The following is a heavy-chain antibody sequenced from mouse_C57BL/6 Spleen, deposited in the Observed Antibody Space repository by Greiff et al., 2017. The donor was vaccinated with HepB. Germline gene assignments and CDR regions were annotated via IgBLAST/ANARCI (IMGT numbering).Heavy chain of an antibody. CDR1: GYTFTSYW. V-gene: IGHV1-59*01. CDR2: IDPSDSYT. CDR3: ARVGGAMDY. J-gene: IGHJ4*01. Sequence: QVQLQQSGAELVRPGTSVKLSCKASGYTFTSYWMHWVKQRPGQGLEWIGVIDPSDSYTNYNQKFKGKATLTVDTSSSTAYMQLSSLTSEDSAVYYCARVGGAMDYWGQGTSVTVSS.